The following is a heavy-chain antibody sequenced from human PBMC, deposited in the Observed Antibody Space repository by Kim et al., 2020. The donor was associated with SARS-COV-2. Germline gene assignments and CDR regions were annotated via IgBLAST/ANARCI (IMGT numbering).Heavy chain of an antibody. CDR2: IKQDGSEK. D-gene: IGHD5-12*01. J-gene: IGHJ4*01. V-gene: IGHV3-7*03. CDR1: GFILSNYG. Sequence: GGSLRLSCAASGFILSNYGMSWVRQAPGKGLEWVANIKQDGSEKYYVDSVKGRFTISRDNAKNSLYLQMNSLRAEDTAVYYCARGQILAAPYSYYLDYWG. CDR3: ARGQILAAPYSYYLDY.